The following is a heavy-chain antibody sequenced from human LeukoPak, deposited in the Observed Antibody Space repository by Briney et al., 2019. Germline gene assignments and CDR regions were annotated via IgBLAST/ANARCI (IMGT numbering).Heavy chain of an antibody. J-gene: IGHJ4*02. CDR2: IWYDGSNK. D-gene: IGHD5-18*01. Sequence: PGGSLRLSCAASGFTFSSYGMHWVRQAPGKGLEWVAVIWYDGSNKYYADSVKGRFTISRDNSKNTLYLQMNSLRAEDTVVYYCAKATERGTAMALGVDYWGQGTLVTVSS. V-gene: IGHV3-33*06. CDR3: AKATERGTAMALGVDY. CDR1: GFTFSSYG.